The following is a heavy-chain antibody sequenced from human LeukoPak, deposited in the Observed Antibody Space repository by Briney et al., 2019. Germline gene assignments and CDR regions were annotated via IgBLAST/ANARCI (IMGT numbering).Heavy chain of an antibody. CDR2: IYYSGST. V-gene: IGHV4-39*07. CDR1: GGSISSSSYY. Sequence: PSETLSLTCTVSGGSISSSSYYWGWIRQPPGKGLEWIGSIYYSGSTNYNPSLKSRVTISVDTSKNQFSLKLSSVTAADTAVYYCATRTYYYGSGRFDPWGQGTLVTVSS. D-gene: IGHD3-10*01. J-gene: IGHJ5*02. CDR3: ATRTYYYGSGRFDP.